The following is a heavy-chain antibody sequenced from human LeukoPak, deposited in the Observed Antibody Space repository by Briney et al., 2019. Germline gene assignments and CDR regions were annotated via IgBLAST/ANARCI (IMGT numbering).Heavy chain of an antibody. V-gene: IGHV5-51*01. CDR2: MYPYDSET. Sequence: GESLKISCKGSGYHFTTYWIGWVRQMPGKGLEWMGIMYPYDSETRYSPSFQGQVTISADKSISTACLQWSSLKASDTAMYYCARRGAGDAFDIWGQGTMVTVSS. J-gene: IGHJ3*02. CDR3: ARRGAGDAFDI. CDR1: GYHFTTYW.